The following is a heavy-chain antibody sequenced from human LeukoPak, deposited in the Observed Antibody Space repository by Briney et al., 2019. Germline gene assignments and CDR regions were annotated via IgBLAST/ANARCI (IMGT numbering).Heavy chain of an antibody. V-gene: IGHV1-8*01. D-gene: IGHD6-6*01. CDR3: ARVRIAARQNYFDY. CDR2: MNPNSGNT. Sequence: GASVTVSCKASVYTFTSYDINWVRQATGQGLEWMGWMNPNSGNTGYAQKFQGRVTMTRNTSISTAYMELSSLRSEDTAVYYCARVRIAARQNYFDYWGQGTLVTVSS. CDR1: VYTFTSYD. J-gene: IGHJ4*02.